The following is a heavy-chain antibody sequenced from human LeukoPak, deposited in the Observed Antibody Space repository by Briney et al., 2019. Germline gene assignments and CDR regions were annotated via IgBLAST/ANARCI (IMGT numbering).Heavy chain of an antibody. CDR2: ISPNCGGT. CDR3: GRGGGRYEVVN. J-gene: IGHJ4*02. Sequence: ASVKVSCKASGYTFIDYYMHWVRQAPGQGLEWIGWISPNCGGTKYVQKFQGRVTMTRDTSITTVYMELSGLSFDDAAVYYCGRGGGRYEVVNRGEQTPVLLSS. V-gene: IGHV1-2*02. CDR1: GYTFIDYY. D-gene: IGHD1-26*01.